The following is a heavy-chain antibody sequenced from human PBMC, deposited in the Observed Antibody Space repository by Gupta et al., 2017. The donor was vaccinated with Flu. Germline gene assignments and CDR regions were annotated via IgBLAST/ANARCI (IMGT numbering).Heavy chain of an antibody. Sequence: EAQLLESGGGLVQPGGSLRLSCVSSGLTFRNNALGWVRQARGQGLEWVSAISDGGGDTYYADSVKGRFTISRDNSKKTLYLQMNSLRAEDTAVYYCAKDDGSVNYLYAASAFAYDYWGQGTLVTVSS. CDR3: AKDDGSVNYLYAASAFAYDY. V-gene: IGHV3-23*01. D-gene: IGHD3-10*01. J-gene: IGHJ4*02. CDR1: GLTFRNNA. CDR2: ISDGGGDT.